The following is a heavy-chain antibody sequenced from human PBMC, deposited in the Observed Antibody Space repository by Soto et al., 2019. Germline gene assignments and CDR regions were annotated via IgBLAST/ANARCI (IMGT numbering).Heavy chain of an antibody. CDR1: GFTFNDAW. Sequence: GGSLRLSCEASGFTFNDAWMNWVRQAPGKGLEWVGRIKSKTDGGTTDYAAPVKGRFSISRDDSKNTLFLQMSGLNTEDTGVYYCPKRGAYWGRGTLVTVSS. V-gene: IGHV3-15*07. CDR3: PKRGAY. J-gene: IGHJ4*02. D-gene: IGHD3-10*01. CDR2: IKSKTDGGTT.